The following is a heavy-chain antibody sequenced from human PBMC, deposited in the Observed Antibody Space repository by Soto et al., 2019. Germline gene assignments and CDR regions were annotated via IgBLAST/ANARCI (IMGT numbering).Heavy chain of an antibody. D-gene: IGHD5-12*01. CDR2: IFSSGST. CDR3: AREGSYSAYNFAHGIQLWSFDF. J-gene: IGHJ4*02. V-gene: IGHV4-4*07. Sequence: XETLSLTCTVSGCSINTFYWSWVRQPAGKGLDWIGRIFSSGSTSFNPSLESRVAMSVDTSKNHFSLNLSSVTAADMAVYYCAREGSYSAYNFAHGIQLWSFDFWGQGALVTVSS. CDR1: GCSINTFY.